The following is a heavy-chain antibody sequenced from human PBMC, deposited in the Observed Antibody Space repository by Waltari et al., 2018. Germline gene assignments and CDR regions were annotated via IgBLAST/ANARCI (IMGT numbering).Heavy chain of an antibody. CDR3: AREDYGDHQLGIQLGY. Sequence: QVQLVQSGAEVKKPGASVKVSCKASGYTFTGYYMHWVRQAPGQGLEWMGRINPNSGGQNYAQKFQGRVTMTRDTSISTAYMELSRLRSDDTAVYYCAREDYGDHQLGIQLGYWGQGTLVTVAS. V-gene: IGHV1-2*06. CDR2: INPNSGGQ. D-gene: IGHD4-17*01. CDR1: GYTFTGYY. J-gene: IGHJ4*02.